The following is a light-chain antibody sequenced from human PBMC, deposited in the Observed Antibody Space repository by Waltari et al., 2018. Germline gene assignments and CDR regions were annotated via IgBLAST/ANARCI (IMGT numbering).Light chain of an antibody. V-gene: IGLV2-23*02. CDR3: CSYAGSSTYV. J-gene: IGLJ1*01. CDR1: SRDDGSHNL. Sequence: QSALTQPASVSGSPGQALTISCTGTSRDDGSHNLVSWYQQHPGKAPKLMIYEVSKRPSGVSNRFSGSKSGNTASLTISGLQAEDEADYYCCSYAGSSTYVFGTGTKVTVL. CDR2: EVS.